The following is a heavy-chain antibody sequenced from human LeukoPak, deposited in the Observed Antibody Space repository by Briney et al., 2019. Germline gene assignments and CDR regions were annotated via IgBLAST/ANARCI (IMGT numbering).Heavy chain of an antibody. V-gene: IGHV4-31*11. D-gene: IGHD3-22*01. CDR1: GDSINSGLNY. J-gene: IGHJ4*02. CDR2: IYSTGST. Sequence: PSETLSLTCVVFGDSINSGLNYWSWIRHHPAQGLEWIGHIYSTGSTYYNPSLRSRVAISVDTSKNQFSLQLTSVTAADTAVYYCARDGGGRYFDNSGFFDSWGQGTLVTVSS. CDR3: ARDGGGRYFDNSGFFDS.